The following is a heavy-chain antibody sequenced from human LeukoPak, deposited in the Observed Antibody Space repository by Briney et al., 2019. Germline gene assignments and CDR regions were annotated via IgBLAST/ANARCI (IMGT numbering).Heavy chain of an antibody. V-gene: IGHV4-39*07. CDR3: ARAHTNYDSSGYYLYYFDY. CDR1: VGSIISSSYY. J-gene: IGHJ4*02. D-gene: IGHD3-22*01. Sequence: SETLSLTCTVSVGSIISSSYYWGWLRQPPGKGLEWIGSIYHVGGTYYNPSLKSRVTISIDTSKNQFSPKLTSVTAADTAVYYCARAHTNYDSSGYYLYYFDYWGQGTLVTVSS. CDR2: IYHVGGT.